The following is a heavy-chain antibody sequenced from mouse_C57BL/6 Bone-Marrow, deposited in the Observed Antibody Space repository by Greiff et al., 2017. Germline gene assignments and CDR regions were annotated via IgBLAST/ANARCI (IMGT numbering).Heavy chain of an antibody. Sequence: EVKLVESGGDLVKPGGSLKLSCAASGFTFSSYGMSWVRQTPDKRLEWVATISSGGSYTYYPDSVKGRFTISRDNAKNTLYLQMSSLKSEDTAMYYCASQYYYGKHWYFDVWGTGTTVTVSS. D-gene: IGHD1-1*01. V-gene: IGHV5-6*01. CDR2: ISSGGSYT. J-gene: IGHJ1*03. CDR1: GFTFSSYG. CDR3: ASQYYYGKHWYFDV.